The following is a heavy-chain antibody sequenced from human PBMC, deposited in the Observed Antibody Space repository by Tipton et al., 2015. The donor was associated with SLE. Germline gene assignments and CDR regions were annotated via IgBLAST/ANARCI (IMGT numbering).Heavy chain of an antibody. V-gene: IGHV4-39*07. CDR3: ARMGQLVSWGYFDY. J-gene: IGHJ4*02. Sequence: TLSLTCTVSGDSITSRTYYWAWIRQPPGKGLEWIGSVFHNGGTSYKPSLKSRVTISVDTSKNRFSLKLSSVTAADTAVYYCARMGQLVSWGYFDYWGQGTLVTVSS. D-gene: IGHD6-6*01. CDR2: VFHNGGT. CDR1: GDSITSRTYY.